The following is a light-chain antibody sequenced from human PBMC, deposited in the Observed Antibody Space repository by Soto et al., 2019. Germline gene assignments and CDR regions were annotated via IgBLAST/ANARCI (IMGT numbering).Light chain of an antibody. CDR1: QNATCY. CDR3: QQSYSTPLA. J-gene: IGKJ4*01. V-gene: IGKV1-39*01. CDR2: AAS. Sequence: DIPMTQSPSSLAASVGDRVTITCRASQNATCYLNWYQQKPGKAPKLLIYAASSLQSGVPSRFSGSGSGTDFTLTISSLQPEDFATYYCQQSYSTPLAFGGGTRVEMK.